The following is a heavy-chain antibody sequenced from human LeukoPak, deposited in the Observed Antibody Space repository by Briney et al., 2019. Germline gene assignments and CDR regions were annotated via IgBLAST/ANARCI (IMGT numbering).Heavy chain of an antibody. J-gene: IGHJ6*03. D-gene: IGHD6-13*01. CDR2: INAGNGNT. CDR3: ARVPGYSSSWYSSYYYYYYMDV. V-gene: IGHV1-3*01. CDR1: GYTFTSYT. Sequence: ASVKVSCKASGYTFTSYTIHWVRQAPGQRLEWMGWINAGNGNTKYSQEFQDRVTITRDTSASTAYMELRSLRSDDTAVYYCARVPGYSSSWYSSYYYYYYMDVWGKGTTVTVSS.